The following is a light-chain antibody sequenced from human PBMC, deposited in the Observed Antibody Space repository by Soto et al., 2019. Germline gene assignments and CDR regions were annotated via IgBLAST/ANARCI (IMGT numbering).Light chain of an antibody. J-gene: IGLJ3*02. CDR3: VLYLGGGIWV. Sequence: QTVVTQEPSFSVSPGGTVTLTCGLNSGSVSTSYYPNWCQQTPGQAPCTLIYSTNIRSSGVPDRFSGSILGNKAALTITGAQADDESTYYCVLYLGGGIWVFGGGTKLTVL. V-gene: IGLV8-61*01. CDR1: SGSVSTSYY. CDR2: STN.